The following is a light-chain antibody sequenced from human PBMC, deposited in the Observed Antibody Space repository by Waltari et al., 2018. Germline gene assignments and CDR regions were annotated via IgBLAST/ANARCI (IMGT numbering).Light chain of an antibody. V-gene: IGKV4-1*01. CDR2: WAS. J-gene: IGKJ1*01. CDR3: QQYYGTPPT. Sequence: DIVMTQSPDSLAVSLGVRAPIHCRSSQNVLYSPNNKNYLAWYQQKPGQPPKLLIYWASTRESGVPDRFSGSGSGTDFTLTISSLQAEDVAVYYCQQYYGTPPTFGQGTKVEIK. CDR1: QNVLYSPNNKNY.